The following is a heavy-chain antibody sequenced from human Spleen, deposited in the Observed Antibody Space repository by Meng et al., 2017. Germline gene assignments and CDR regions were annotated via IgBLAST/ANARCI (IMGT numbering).Heavy chain of an antibody. CDR2: IYYSGST. Sequence: QLQLQESGPGLVKPSEPLSLTCTVSGGSVSSSSYYWGWIRQPPGKGLEWIGNIYYSGSTYYNPSLKSRVSISVDTSKNQFSLKLSSVTAADTAVYYCARGRPYFDYWGQGTLVTVSS. CDR3: ARGRPYFDY. CDR1: GGSVSSSSYY. V-gene: IGHV4-39*01. J-gene: IGHJ4*02.